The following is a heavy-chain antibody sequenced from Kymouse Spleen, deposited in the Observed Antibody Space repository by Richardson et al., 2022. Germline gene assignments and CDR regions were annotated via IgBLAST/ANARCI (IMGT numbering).Heavy chain of an antibody. D-gene: IGHD6-13*01. J-gene: IGHJ4*02. CDR2: IGTAGDT. CDR3: ARERIAAAGYFDY. Sequence: EVQLVESGGGLVQPGGSLRLSCAASGFTFSSYDMHWVRQATGKGLEWVSAIGTAGDTYYPGSVKGRFTISRENAKNSLYLQMNSLRAGDTAVYYCARERIAAAGYFDYWGQGTLVTVSS. V-gene: IGHV3-13*01. CDR1: GFTFSSYD.